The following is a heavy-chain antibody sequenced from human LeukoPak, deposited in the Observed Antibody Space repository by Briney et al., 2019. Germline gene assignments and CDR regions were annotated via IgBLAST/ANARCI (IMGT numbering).Heavy chain of an antibody. CDR1: GFTFSSYA. D-gene: IGHD2-2*01. CDR3: ARASQLLGGWFDP. CDR2: ISSNGGST. J-gene: IGHJ5*02. V-gene: IGHV3-64*01. Sequence: GGSLRLSCAASGFTFSSYAMHWVRQAPGKGLEYVSGISSNGGSTYYANSVKGRFTISRDNSKNTLYLQMGSLRTEDMAVYYCARASQLLGGWFDPWGQGTLVTVSS.